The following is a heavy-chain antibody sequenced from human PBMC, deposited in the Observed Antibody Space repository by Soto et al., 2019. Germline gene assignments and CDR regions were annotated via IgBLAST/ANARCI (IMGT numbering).Heavy chain of an antibody. CDR3: AKRGTHGYRSWEGVSYYYGMDV. CDR2: ISGSGDST. J-gene: IGHJ6*02. Sequence: HPGGSLRLSCAASGLTFNNYALTWVRQAPGKGLEWVSAISGSGDSTYYADSVKGRFTISRDNSKNTLYLQMNSLRAEDTALYYCAKRGTHGYRSWEGVSYYYGMDVWRQRTTVTVSS. CDR1: GLTFNNYA. V-gene: IGHV3-23*01. D-gene: IGHD6-19*01.